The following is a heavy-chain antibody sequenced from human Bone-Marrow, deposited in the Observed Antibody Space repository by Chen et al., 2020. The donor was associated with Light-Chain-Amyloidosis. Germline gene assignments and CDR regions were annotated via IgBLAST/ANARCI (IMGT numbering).Heavy chain of an antibody. V-gene: IGHV3-23*04. J-gene: IGHJ3*02. CDR1: GFAVSSYA. D-gene: IGHD3-9*01. Sequence: EVQLVESGGGLLQRGGSLRLSCAASGFAVSSYAMSWVRQAPVKGLEWVATISGSGGSRYYGDSVKGRLTISRDNSKNALFLQMNSLRAEDTAVYYCAKDISYDDILPGYPADAFDIWGQGTMVTVSS. CDR2: ISGSGGSR. CDR3: AKDISYDDILPGYPADAFDI.